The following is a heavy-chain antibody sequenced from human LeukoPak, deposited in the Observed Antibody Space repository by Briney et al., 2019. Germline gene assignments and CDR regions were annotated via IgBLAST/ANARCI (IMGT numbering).Heavy chain of an antibody. CDR2: IYYSGST. CDR3: AGFAYSKQYFYDSSDYSRAFDV. D-gene: IGHD3-22*01. V-gene: IGHV4-59*01. J-gene: IGHJ3*01. Sequence: SETLSLTCTVSGGSISGYYWSWIRQPPGKGLEWIGDIYYSGSTNYNPSLKSRVTISVDTSKNQFSLKMSSVTAADPAGYYCAGFAYSKQYFYDSSDYSRAFDVWGQGTMVTVSS. CDR1: GGSISGYY.